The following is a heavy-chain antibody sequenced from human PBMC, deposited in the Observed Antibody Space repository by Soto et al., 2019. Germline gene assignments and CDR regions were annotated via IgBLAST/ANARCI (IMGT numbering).Heavy chain of an antibody. CDR3: GSSSLYGMDV. V-gene: IGHV4-30-4*01. J-gene: IGHJ6*02. CDR2: IYYSGNT. CDR1: GGSISGGDYY. Sequence: PXETLCRTSSVSGGSISGGDYYWSGIRQPPGKGLEWIGNIYYSGNTYYNPSLKSRLIISIDTSKNQFPLKVGSVTAADTGVHYCGSSSLYGMDVWGQGTTVTVSS.